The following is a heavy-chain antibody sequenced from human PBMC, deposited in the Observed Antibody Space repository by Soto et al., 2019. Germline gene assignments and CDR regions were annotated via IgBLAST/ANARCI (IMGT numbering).Heavy chain of an antibody. J-gene: IGHJ6*02. CDR1: GDSVSSNSAA. CDR3: ARSKRYFDWLLKRYYGMDV. V-gene: IGHV6-1*01. Sequence: PSQTLSLTCAISGDSVSSNSAAWNWIRQSPSRGLEWLGRTYYRSKWYNDYAVSVKSRITINPDTSKNQFSLQLNSVTPEDTAVYYCARSKRYFDWLLKRYYGMDVWGQGTTVTVSS. CDR2: TYYRSKWYN. D-gene: IGHD3-9*01.